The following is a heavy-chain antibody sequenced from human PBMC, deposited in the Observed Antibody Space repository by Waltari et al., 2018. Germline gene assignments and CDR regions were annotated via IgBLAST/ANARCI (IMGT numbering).Heavy chain of an antibody. CDR1: VNSIDGYY. D-gene: IGHD3-10*01. J-gene: IGHJ4*02. Sequence: QVQLQESGPGLVKPSETLSLTCTVSVNSIDGYYWSWIRQSLGKGLEWIGYIYYDGNTKYSPSLKSRVTISVDRSKKQFSLMMTSVTAADTAVYYCARRPRGGDIHFDYWGQGILVTVSS. V-gene: IGHV4-59*08. CDR2: IYYDGNT. CDR3: ARRPRGGDIHFDY.